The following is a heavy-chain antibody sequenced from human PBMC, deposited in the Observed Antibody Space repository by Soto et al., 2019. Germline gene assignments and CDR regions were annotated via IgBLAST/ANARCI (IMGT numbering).Heavy chain of an antibody. CDR2: IYYSGST. J-gene: IGHJ4*02. Sequence: ETLSLTCSVSGGSVSSRSYYWSWIRQPPGKGLQWIGYIYYSGSTNYNPSLKSRVTISVDTSKNQFSLKLSSVTAADTAVYYCARINWYSSSWYYFDYWGQGTLVTVSS. D-gene: IGHD6-13*01. V-gene: IGHV4-61*01. CDR1: GGSVSSRSYY. CDR3: ARINWYSSSWYYFDY.